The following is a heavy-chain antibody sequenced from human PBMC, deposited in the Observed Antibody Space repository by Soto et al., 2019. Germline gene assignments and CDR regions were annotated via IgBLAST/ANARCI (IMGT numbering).Heavy chain of an antibody. CDR3: ARTALGEVYYYYYGMDA. D-gene: IGHD3-16*01. V-gene: IGHV4-61*01. CDR1: GYSVRSGSYY. CDR2: IYYSGST. J-gene: IGHJ6*02. Sequence: XETLSLTCTVSGYSVRSGSYYWSWLRQPPGKGLEWIGYIYYSGSTNYNPSLKSRVTISVDTSKNQFSLKLSSVTAADTAVYYCARTALGEVYYYYYGMDAWGQGTTVTVSS.